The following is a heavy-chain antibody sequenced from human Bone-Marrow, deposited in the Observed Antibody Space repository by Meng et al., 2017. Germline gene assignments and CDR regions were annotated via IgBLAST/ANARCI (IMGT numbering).Heavy chain of an antibody. J-gene: IGHJ6*02. CDR3: ASLTYGMDV. CDR1: GGSVSSGSYY. V-gene: IGHV4-61*01. Sequence: SETLSLTCTVSGGSVSSGSYYWSWIRQPPGKGLEWTGYIYYSGSTNYNPSLMSRVTITVDTSKNQFSLKLSSVTAADTDLYYCASLTYGMDVWGQGTPVTVSS. CDR2: IYYSGST.